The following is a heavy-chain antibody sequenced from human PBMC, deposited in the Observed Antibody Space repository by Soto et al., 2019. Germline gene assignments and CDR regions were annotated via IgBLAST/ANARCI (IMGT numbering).Heavy chain of an antibody. CDR1: GDSISSSTYY. CDR2: IYHTGTT. V-gene: IGHV4-39*01. D-gene: IGHD6-6*01. Sequence: SETLSLTCTVSGDSISSSTYYWGWIRQPPGKGLEWIGCIYHTGTTYYNPSLKSRVTISVDTSKNQFSLKLSSVTAADTAVYYGARPYFSSSSMFDYRGQGTLVTVSS. J-gene: IGHJ4*02. CDR3: ARPYFSSSSMFDY.